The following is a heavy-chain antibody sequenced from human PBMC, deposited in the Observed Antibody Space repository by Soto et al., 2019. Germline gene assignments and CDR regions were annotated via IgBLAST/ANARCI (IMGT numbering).Heavy chain of an antibody. CDR2: INHSGST. V-gene: IGHV4-34*01. CDR3: ARGKSYYYDSSGYYYRY. Sequence: QVQLQQWGAGLLKPSETLSLTCAVYGGSFSGYYWSWIRQPPGKGLEWIGEINHSGSTNYNPSLKSRVTISVDTSKNQFSLKLSSVTAADTAVYYCARGKSYYYDSSGYYYRYWGQGTLVTVSS. D-gene: IGHD3-22*01. CDR1: GGSFSGYY. J-gene: IGHJ4*02.